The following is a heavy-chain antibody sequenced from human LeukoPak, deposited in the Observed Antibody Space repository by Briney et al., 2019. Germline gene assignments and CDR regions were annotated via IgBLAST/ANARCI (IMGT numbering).Heavy chain of an antibody. D-gene: IGHD5-12*01. J-gene: IGHJ3*02. CDR2: ISAYNGNT. CDR3: ARDPPRVRGLRSTNAFDI. CDR1: GYTFTSYG. V-gene: IGHV1-18*01. Sequence: ASVKVSCKASGYTFTSYGISWVRPAPGQGLEWMGWISAYNGNTNYAQKLQGRVTMTTDTSTSTAYMELRSLRSDDTAVYYCARDPPRVRGLRSTNAFDIWGQGTMVTVSS.